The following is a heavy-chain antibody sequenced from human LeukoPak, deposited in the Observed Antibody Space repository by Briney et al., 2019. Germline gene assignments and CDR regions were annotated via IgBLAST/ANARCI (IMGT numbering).Heavy chain of an antibody. J-gene: IGHJ4*02. Sequence: PSETLSLTCTVSGGSISSFYWNWIRQPPGKGLEWIGCIYYSGSTNYNPSLKSRVSISIDTSKNQFSLKLSSVTAADTAVYYCARANSGTYSSPWDYWGQGTLVNVSS. CDR3: ARANSGTYSSPWDY. D-gene: IGHD1-26*01. CDR1: GGSISSFY. CDR2: IYYSGST. V-gene: IGHV4-59*12.